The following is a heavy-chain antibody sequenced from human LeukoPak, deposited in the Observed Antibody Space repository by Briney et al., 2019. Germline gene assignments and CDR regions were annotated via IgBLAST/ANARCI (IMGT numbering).Heavy chain of an antibody. V-gene: IGHV1-18*04. CDR3: AGEKGLLWFGERGNWFDP. CDR1: GYTFTSYG. CDR2: ISAYNGNT. Sequence: GASAKVSCKASGYTFTSYGISWVRQAPGQGLEWMGWISAYNGNTNYAQKLQGRVTMTTDTSTSTAYMELRSLRSDDTAVYYCAGEKGLLWFGERGNWFDPWGQGTLVTVSS. J-gene: IGHJ5*02. D-gene: IGHD3-10*01.